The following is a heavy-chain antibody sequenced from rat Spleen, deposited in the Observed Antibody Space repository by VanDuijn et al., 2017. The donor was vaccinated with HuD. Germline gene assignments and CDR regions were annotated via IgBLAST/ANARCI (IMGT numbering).Heavy chain of an antibody. Sequence: EVQLVESRGGLVQPGRSMKLSCAASGFTFSDYYMAWVRQAPTKGLEWVATISYDGSTTYYRDSVKGRFTISRDNAKSTLYLQMDSLRSEDTATYYCARHEDYSGLDYWGQGVMVTVSS. CDR3: ARHEDYSGLDY. CDR2: ISYDGSTT. CDR1: GFTFSDYY. J-gene: IGHJ2*01. V-gene: IGHV5-7*01. D-gene: IGHD1-1*01.